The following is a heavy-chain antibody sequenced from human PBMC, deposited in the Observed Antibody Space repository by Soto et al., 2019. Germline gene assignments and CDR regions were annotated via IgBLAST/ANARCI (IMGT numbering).Heavy chain of an antibody. Sequence: QVQLQESGPGLVEASQTLSLTCTVSGATISSGGFYWSWIRQRPGKGLEWIGHIYYTGSTYYNPSLNSRVTFSVXXXRXEFSLKLRSVTAADTATYFCARDDSFYGEPGYGMNVWGQGTTVTVSS. J-gene: IGHJ6*02. CDR1: GATISSGGFY. D-gene: IGHD4-17*01. V-gene: IGHV4-31*03. CDR3: ARDDSFYGEPGYGMNV. CDR2: IYYTGST.